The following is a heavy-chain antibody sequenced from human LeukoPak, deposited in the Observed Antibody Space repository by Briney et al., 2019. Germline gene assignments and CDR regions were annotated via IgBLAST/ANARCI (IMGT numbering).Heavy chain of an antibody. J-gene: IGHJ4*02. V-gene: IGHV4-34*01. CDR2: INHSGST. Sequence: SETLSLTCAVYGGSFSGYYWSWIRQPPGKGLGWIGEINHSGSTNYNPSLKSRVTISVDTSKNQFSLKLSSVTAADTAVYYCARGYSSGWSDYWGQGTLVTVSS. CDR3: ARGYSSGWSDY. CDR1: GGSFSGYY. D-gene: IGHD6-19*01.